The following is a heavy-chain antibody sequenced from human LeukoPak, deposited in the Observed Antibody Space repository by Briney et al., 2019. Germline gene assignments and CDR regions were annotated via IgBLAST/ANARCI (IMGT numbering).Heavy chain of an antibody. V-gene: IGHV3-66*02. CDR2: IYRGGST. CDR3: AREPTGSRAFDI. Sequence: GALRLSCAASGFTVSINYMSWVRQAPGKGLEWVSVIYRGGSTYYADSVKGRFTISRDNSKNTLYLQMNSLRAEDTAVYYCAREPTGSRAFDIWGQGTMVTVSS. J-gene: IGHJ3*02. D-gene: IGHD1-14*01. CDR1: GFTVSINY.